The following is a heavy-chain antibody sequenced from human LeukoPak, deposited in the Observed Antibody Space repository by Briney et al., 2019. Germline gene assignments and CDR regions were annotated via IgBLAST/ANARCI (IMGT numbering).Heavy chain of an antibody. Sequence: KPPETLSLTCAVSGGSFTGYFWTWIRQPPGKGLEWIGEINHSGATNYNPSLKSRVTISVDTSSHQFSLKLTSVTAADTAVYYCARGGMPTDYWGQGTLVTVSS. CDR2: INHSGAT. J-gene: IGHJ4*02. D-gene: IGHD2-2*01. CDR1: GGSFTGYF. V-gene: IGHV4-34*01. CDR3: ARGGMPTDY.